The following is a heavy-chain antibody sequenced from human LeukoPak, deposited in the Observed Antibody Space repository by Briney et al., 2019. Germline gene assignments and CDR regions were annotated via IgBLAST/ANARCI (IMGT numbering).Heavy chain of an antibody. V-gene: IGHV3-7*01. CDR3: ARDPTQYDYYYMDV. J-gene: IGHJ6*03. CDR2: IKQDGSEK. CDR1: GFTFSTYW. Sequence: GGSLRLSCAASGFTFSTYWMSWVRQAPAKGLEWVAKIKQDGSEKYYVDSVKGRFTISRDNAKNSLYLQMNSLRAEDTAVYYCARDPTQYDYYYMDVWGKGTTVTVSS.